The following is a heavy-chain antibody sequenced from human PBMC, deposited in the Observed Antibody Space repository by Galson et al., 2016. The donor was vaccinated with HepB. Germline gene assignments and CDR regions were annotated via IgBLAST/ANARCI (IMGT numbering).Heavy chain of an antibody. Sequence: SLRLSCAASGFSFRTSSMNWVRQAPGKGLEWVSSISSSTTYIYYADSLKGRFTISRDDAKNSLYLQMNSLRAEDTAVYYCARVLGGAISGSFDLRGQGTMVTVSS. CDR2: ISSSTTYI. CDR1: GFSFRTSS. CDR3: ARVLGGAISGSFDL. J-gene: IGHJ3*01. V-gene: IGHV3-21*01. D-gene: IGHD3-16*02.